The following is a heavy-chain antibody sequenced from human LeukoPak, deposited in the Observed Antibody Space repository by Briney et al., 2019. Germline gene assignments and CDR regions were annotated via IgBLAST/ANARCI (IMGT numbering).Heavy chain of an antibody. CDR3: ARGIRVVPAAILYYFDY. CDR1: GGSISSGDYY. CDR2: IYYSGST. V-gene: IGHV4-30-4*08. Sequence: SQTLSLTCTVSGGSISSGDYYWSWIRQPPGKGLEWLGYIYYSGSTYYNPSLKSRVTISVDTSKNQFSLKLSSVTAADTAVYYCARGIRVVPAAILYYFDYWGQGTLVTVSS. J-gene: IGHJ4*02. D-gene: IGHD2-2*01.